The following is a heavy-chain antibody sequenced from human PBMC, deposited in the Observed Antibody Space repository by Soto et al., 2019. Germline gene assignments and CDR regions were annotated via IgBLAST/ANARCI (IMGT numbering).Heavy chain of an antibody. Sequence: TLSLTCAVSGGYIRSGGYYWSWIRQHPGKGLEWIGYIYYSGSTYYNPSLKSRVTISVDTSKNQFSVKLSSVTAAATAVYYSARTTGIAACQVASYGPRVSGTHNWFDLCGQGTLVTVSS. CDR1: GGYIRSGGYY. D-gene: IGHD6-6*01. CDR2: IYYSGST. CDR3: ARTTGIAACQVASYGPRVSGTHNWFDL. V-gene: IGHV4-31*11. J-gene: IGHJ5*02.